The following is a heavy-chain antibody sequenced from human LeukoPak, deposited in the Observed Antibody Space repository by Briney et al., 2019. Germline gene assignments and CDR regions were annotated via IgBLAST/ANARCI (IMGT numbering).Heavy chain of an antibody. J-gene: IGHJ4*02. CDR3: ASGGYSYQRGIDY. CDR2: INPSGGST. V-gene: IGHV1-46*01. CDR1: GYTFTSYG. Sequence: GASVKVSCKASGYTFTSYGISWVRQAPGQGLEWMGIINPSGGSTSYAQKFQGRVTMTRDTSTSTVYMELSSLRSEDTAVYYCASGGYSYQRGIDYWGQGTLVTVSS. D-gene: IGHD5-18*01.